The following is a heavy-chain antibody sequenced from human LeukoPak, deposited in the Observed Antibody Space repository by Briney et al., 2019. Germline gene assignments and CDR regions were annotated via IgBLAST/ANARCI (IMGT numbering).Heavy chain of an antibody. Sequence: GGSLRLSCAASGFAVSSNYMTWVRQAPGKGLEWVSVIYSGGNTYYADSVKGRFTISRDISKNTLYLQMNSLRAEDTAVYYCARDPCSGGNCYSSTADYWGQGTLVTVSS. V-gene: IGHV3-66*01. D-gene: IGHD2-15*01. CDR3: ARDPCSGGNCYSSTADY. CDR2: IYSGGNT. J-gene: IGHJ4*02. CDR1: GFAVSSNY.